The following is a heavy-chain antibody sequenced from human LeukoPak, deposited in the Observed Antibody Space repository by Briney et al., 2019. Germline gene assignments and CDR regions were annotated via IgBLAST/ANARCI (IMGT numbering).Heavy chain of an antibody. CDR1: GYTSPFYG. CDR3: AWDPMVDDIT. CDR2: ISTETQSP. V-gene: IGHV1-18*01. D-gene: IGHD4/OR15-4a*01. Sequence: ASVKVSCKVSGYTSPFYGITWVRQAPGQGLEWMGWISTETQSPNYAQKLQDRLTITTDIATSTAYMELTSLRHDDAAIYYCAWDPMVDDITWGQGTLITVSS. J-gene: IGHJ4*02.